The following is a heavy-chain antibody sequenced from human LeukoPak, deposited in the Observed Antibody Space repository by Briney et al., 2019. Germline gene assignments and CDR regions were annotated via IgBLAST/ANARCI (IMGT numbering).Heavy chain of an antibody. CDR1: AFAISSYT. CDR3: ARAQEAGY. D-gene: IGHD6-13*01. Sequence: GGSLRLSCAASAFAISSYTMNWVRQAPGEGLEWVSSISSSGGKVYYADSVKGRFTVSRDNAKNSLYVQMNSLRAEDTAVYYCARAQEAGYWGRGTLVTVSS. V-gene: IGHV3-21*01. CDR2: ISSSGGKV. J-gene: IGHJ4*02.